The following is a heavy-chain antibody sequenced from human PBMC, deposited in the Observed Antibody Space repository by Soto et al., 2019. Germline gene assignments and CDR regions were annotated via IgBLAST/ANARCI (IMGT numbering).Heavy chain of an antibody. CDR3: ARDPAYYYGSGSYRPPGLDC. CDR1: GYTFTSYY. Sequence: ASVNVSCKASGYTFTSYYMHWVRQAPGQGLEWMGIINPSGGSTSYAQKFQGRVTMTRDTSTSTVYMELSSLRSEDTAVYYCARDPAYYYGSGSYRPPGLDCWGQGTLVSVSS. CDR2: INPSGGST. D-gene: IGHD3-10*01. V-gene: IGHV1-46*01. J-gene: IGHJ4*02.